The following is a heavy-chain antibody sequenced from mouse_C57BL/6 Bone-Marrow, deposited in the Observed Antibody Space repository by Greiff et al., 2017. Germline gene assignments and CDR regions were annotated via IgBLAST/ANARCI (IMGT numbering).Heavy chain of an antibody. CDR2: IDPSASYT. Sequence: VQLQQPGAELVRPGTSVKLSCKASGYTFTSYWMHWVKQRPGQGLEWIGVIDPSASYTNYNQKFNGKATLTVDTSSRTAYMQLSSLTSEDSAVYYCANSNYWYFDVWGTGTTGTVSS. D-gene: IGHD2-5*01. CDR1: GYTFTSYW. CDR3: ANSNYWYFDV. J-gene: IGHJ1*03. V-gene: IGHV1-59*01.